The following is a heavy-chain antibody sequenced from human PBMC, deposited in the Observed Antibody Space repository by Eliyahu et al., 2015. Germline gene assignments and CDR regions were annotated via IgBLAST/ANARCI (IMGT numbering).Heavy chain of an antibody. J-gene: IGHJ4*02. Sequence: QVQLVESGGGVVQPGRSLRLSCAASGFTFSSXAMHWVRQAPGKGLEWVAVISYDGSNKYYADSVKGRFTISRDNSKNTLYLQMNSLRAEDTAVYYCARDRDGYNFFDYWGQGTLVTVSS. V-gene: IGHV3-30-3*01. CDR3: ARDRDGYNFFDY. CDR1: GFTFSSXA. CDR2: ISYDGSNK. D-gene: IGHD5-24*01.